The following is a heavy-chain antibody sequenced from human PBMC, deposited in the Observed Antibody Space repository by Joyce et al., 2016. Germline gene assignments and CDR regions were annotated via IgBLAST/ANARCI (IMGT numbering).Heavy chain of an antibody. CDR3: AKILTATYSSGWFLDY. Sequence: QVQLVESGGGVVQPGRSLRLSCAASGLTLSNYGVHWVRQAPGKGLEGVPVISYDGIYKYYADSVKGRFTISRDNSKNTVFLEMNSLRAEDTAVYYCAKILTATYSSGWFLDYWGQGTLVTVSS. D-gene: IGHD6-25*01. V-gene: IGHV3-30*18. CDR2: ISYDGIYK. CDR1: GLTLSNYG. J-gene: IGHJ4*02.